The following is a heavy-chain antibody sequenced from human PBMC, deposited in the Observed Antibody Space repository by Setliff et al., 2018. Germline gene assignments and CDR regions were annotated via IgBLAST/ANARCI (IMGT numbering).Heavy chain of an antibody. CDR1: GYSFSNFW. CDR3: ASPDTGSDGFHI. J-gene: IGHJ3*02. V-gene: IGHV5-51*01. CDR2: IYPGDSDA. D-gene: IGHD3-10*01. Sequence: GESLKISCQGSGYSFSNFWIGWVRQMPGKGLEWMGIIYPGDSDATYSLSFQGQVTISADKSITTAYLQWSSLRASDTAMYYCASPDTGSDGFHIWGQGTVVTVSS.